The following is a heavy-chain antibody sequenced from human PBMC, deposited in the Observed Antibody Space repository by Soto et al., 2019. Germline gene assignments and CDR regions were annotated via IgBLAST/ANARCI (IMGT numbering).Heavy chain of an antibody. Sequence: ASVKVSCKASGGTFSSYAISWVRQAPGQGLEWMGGIIPIFGTANYAQKFQGRVTITADKSTSTAYMELSSLRSEDTAVYYCARDRGHETYYYDSSGYDLIYWGQGTLVTVSS. CDR2: IIPIFGTA. CDR1: GGTFSSYA. CDR3: ARDRGHETYYYDSSGYDLIY. D-gene: IGHD3-22*01. V-gene: IGHV1-69*06. J-gene: IGHJ4*02.